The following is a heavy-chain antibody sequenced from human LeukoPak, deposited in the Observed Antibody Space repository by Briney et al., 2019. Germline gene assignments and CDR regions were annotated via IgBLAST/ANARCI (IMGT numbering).Heavy chain of an antibody. CDR3: ARVGDGYYFDY. V-gene: IGHV4-59*01. CDR2: IYYSGST. CDR1: GGSISSYY. D-gene: IGHD5-24*01. Sequence: PSETLSLTCTVSGGSISSYYWSWIRQPPGRGLEWIGYIYYSGSTNYNPSLKSRVTISVDTSKNQFSLKLSSVTAADTAVYYCARVGDGYYFDYWGQGTLVTVPS. J-gene: IGHJ4*02.